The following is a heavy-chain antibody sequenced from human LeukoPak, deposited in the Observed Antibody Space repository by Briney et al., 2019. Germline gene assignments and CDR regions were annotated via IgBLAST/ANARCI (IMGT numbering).Heavy chain of an antibody. Sequence: ASVKVSCKASGCTFTSYYMHWVRQAPGQGLEWMGIINPSGGSTSYAQKFQGRVTMTRDMSTSTVYMELSSLRSEDTAVYYCARDVDTAMVMREGFDYWGQGTLVTVSS. CDR1: GCTFTSYY. V-gene: IGHV1-46*01. J-gene: IGHJ4*02. CDR2: INPSGGST. CDR3: ARDVDTAMVMREGFDY. D-gene: IGHD5-18*01.